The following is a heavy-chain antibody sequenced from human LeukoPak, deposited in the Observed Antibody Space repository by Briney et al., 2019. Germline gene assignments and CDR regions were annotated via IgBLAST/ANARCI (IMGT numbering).Heavy chain of an antibody. J-gene: IGHJ4*02. D-gene: IGHD1-26*01. CDR1: GFTFSSYA. CDR3: AKWELYSGFYYIDY. Sequence: GGSLRLSCAASGFTFSSYAMSWVRQAPGKGLEWVSAISGSGGSTYYADSVKGRFTISRDNSKNTLYLQMNSLRAEDTAVYYCAKWELYSGFYYIDYWGQGTLATVSS. V-gene: IGHV3-23*01. CDR2: ISGSGGST.